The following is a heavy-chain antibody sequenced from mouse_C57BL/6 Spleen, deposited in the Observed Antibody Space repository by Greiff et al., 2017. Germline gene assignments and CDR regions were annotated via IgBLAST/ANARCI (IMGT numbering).Heavy chain of an antibody. J-gene: IGHJ4*01. V-gene: IGHV1-76*01. CDR2: IYPGSGNT. CDR1: GYTFTDYY. Sequence: VQLQQSGAELVRPGASVKLSCKASGYTFTDYYINWVKQRPGQGLEWIARIYPGSGNTYYNEKFKGKATLTAEKSSSTAYMQLSSLTSEDSAVYSCAREGDYGSSSYYAMDYWGQGTSVTVSS. D-gene: IGHD1-1*01. CDR3: AREGDYGSSSYYAMDY.